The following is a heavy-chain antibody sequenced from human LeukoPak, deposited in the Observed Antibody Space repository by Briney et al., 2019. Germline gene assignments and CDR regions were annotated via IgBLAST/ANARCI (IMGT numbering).Heavy chain of an antibody. CDR1: GFTVSSNY. CDR3: AISDIVATWFDY. CDR2: IYSGGST. V-gene: IGHV3-53*01. Sequence: PGGSLRLSCAASGFTVSSNYMSWVRQAPGKGLEWVSVIYSGGSTYYADSVKGRFTISRDNSKNTLYLQMNSLRAEDTAVYYCAISDIVATWFDYWGQGTLVTVSS. D-gene: IGHD5-12*01. J-gene: IGHJ4*02.